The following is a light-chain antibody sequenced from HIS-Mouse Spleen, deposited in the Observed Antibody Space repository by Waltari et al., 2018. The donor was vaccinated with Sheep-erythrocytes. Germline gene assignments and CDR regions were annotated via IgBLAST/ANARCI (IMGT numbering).Light chain of an antibody. CDR2: DVS. J-gene: IGLJ1*01. CDR3: CSYAGSYNHV. V-gene: IGLV2-11*01. Sequence: QSALTQPRSVSGSPRQSVTISCTGTSSDVGGYNYVSWYQQHPGKAPKLMIYDVSKRPSGFPYRFSCSKSGNTASLAISGLQAEDEADYYCCSYAGSYNHVFATGTKVTVL. CDR1: SSDVGGYNY.